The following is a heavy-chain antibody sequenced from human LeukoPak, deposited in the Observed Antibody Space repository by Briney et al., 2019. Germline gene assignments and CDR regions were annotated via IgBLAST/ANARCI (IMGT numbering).Heavy chain of an antibody. D-gene: IGHD1-26*01. J-gene: IGHJ3*02. Sequence: SETLSLTCTVSGGSISSYYWSWIRQPPGKGLEWIGYIYYSGSTNYNPSLKSRVTISVDTSKNQFSLKLSSVTAADTAVYYCARTRARGDAFDIWGQGTMVTVSS. CDR1: GGSISSYY. CDR3: ARTRARGDAFDI. CDR2: IYYSGST. V-gene: IGHV4-59*08.